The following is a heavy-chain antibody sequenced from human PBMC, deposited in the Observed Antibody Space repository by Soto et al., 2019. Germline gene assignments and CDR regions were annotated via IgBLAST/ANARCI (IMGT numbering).Heavy chain of an antibody. CDR1: GGTFSSYA. Sequence: QVQLVQSGAEVKKPGSSVKVSCKASGGTFSSYAISWVRQAPGQGLEWMGGIIPIFGTANYAQTFQGRVTITADESTSTAYMELSSLRSEETAVYYCARRPLVGATGEGVLDYWGQGTLVTVSS. J-gene: IGHJ4*02. CDR2: IIPIFGTA. V-gene: IGHV1-69*01. CDR3: ARRPLVGATGEGVLDY. D-gene: IGHD1-26*01.